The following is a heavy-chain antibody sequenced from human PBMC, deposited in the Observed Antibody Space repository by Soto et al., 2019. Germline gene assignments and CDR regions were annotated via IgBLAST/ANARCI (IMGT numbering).Heavy chain of an antibody. D-gene: IGHD3-22*01. V-gene: IGHV1-69*08. CDR2: IIPILGIA. Sequence: QVQLVQSGAEVKKPGSSVKVSCKASGGTFSSYTISWVRQAPGQGLEWMGRIIPILGIANYAQKFQGRVTIAADKSTSTAYMGLSSLRSEDAAVYYCAREDGNYYDSSGYHLGAFDIWGQGTMVTVSS. J-gene: IGHJ3*02. CDR1: GGTFSSYT. CDR3: AREDGNYYDSSGYHLGAFDI.